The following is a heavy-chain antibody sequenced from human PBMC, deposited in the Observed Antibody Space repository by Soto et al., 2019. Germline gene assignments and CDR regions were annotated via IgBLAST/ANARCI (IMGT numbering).Heavy chain of an antibody. CDR2: ISYDGSNK. CDR3: ARDRWELLRSYFDY. V-gene: IGHV3-30-3*01. J-gene: IGHJ4*02. Sequence: SLRLSCAASGFTFSSYAMHWVRQAPGKGLEWVAVISYDGSNKYYADSVKGRFTISRDNSKNTLYLQMNSLRAEDTAVYYCARDRWELLRSYFDYWGQGTLVTVSS. CDR1: GFTFSSYA. D-gene: IGHD1-26*01.